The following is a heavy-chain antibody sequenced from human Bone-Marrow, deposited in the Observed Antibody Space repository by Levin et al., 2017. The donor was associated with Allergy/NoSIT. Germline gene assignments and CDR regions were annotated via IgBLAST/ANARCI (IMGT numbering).Heavy chain of an antibody. V-gene: IGHV4-34*01. CDR3: AGPTYSARGAFDI. J-gene: IGHJ3*02. CDR2: INHSGST. Sequence: PSETLSLTCAVYGGSFSGYYWSWIRQPPGKGLEWIGEINHSGSTNYNPSLKSRVTISVDTSKNQFSLKLSSVTAADTAVYYCAGPTYSARGAFDIWGQGTMVTVSS. D-gene: IGHD6-6*01. CDR1: GGSFSGYY.